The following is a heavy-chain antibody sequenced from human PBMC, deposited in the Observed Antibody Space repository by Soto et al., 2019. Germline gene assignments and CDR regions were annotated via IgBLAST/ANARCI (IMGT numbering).Heavy chain of an antibody. J-gene: IGHJ4*02. Sequence: QITLKESGPTLVKPTQTLTLTCTFSGFSLTTTGVGVGWIRQPPGKALEWLAIIYWDDDKRYSPSLKSRLTTTXDSXKNQVVLTMTNMDPVDTATYFCAHRAVLCSGGTCYSQPFDFWGQGTLVTVSS. V-gene: IGHV2-5*02. CDR3: AHRAVLCSGGTCYSQPFDF. CDR1: GFSLTTTGVG. CDR2: IYWDDDK. D-gene: IGHD2-15*01.